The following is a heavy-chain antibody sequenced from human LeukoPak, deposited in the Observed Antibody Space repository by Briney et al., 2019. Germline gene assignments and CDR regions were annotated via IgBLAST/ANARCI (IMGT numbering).Heavy chain of an antibody. CDR3: ARDVDSGYDYDAFDI. V-gene: IGHV3-21*01. D-gene: IGHD5-12*01. CDR1: GFTFSSYS. J-gene: IGHJ3*02. Sequence: PGGSLRLSCAASGFTFSSYSMNWVRQAPGKGLEWVSSISSSSSYIYYADSVKGRFTISRDNAKNSLYLQMNSLRAEDTAVYYCARDVDSGYDYDAFDIWGQGTMVTVSS. CDR2: ISSSSSYI.